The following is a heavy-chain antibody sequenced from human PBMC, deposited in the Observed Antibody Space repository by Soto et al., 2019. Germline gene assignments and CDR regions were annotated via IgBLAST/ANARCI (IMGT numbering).Heavy chain of an antibody. V-gene: IGHV4-59*01. Sequence: SETLSLTCTVSGGSISSYYWSWIRQPPGKGLEWIGNIHYSGSTNYNPSLKSRVTISVDTSKNQFSLKLSSVTAADTAVYYCARAYGDYVFDFWGQGTLVTVSS. CDR2: IHYSGST. J-gene: IGHJ4*02. CDR3: ARAYGDYVFDF. CDR1: GGSISSYY. D-gene: IGHD4-17*01.